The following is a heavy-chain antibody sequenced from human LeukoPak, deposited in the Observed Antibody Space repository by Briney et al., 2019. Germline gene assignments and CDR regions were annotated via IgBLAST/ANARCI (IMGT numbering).Heavy chain of an antibody. CDR3: ARGLRGATNAFDI. J-gene: IGHJ3*02. V-gene: IGHV3-11*01. D-gene: IGHD1-26*01. Sequence: GGSLRPSCAVSGFTFSDHYMSWIRQAPGKGLEWVSYISGSSSGIYSADSVRGRFTISRDNAKNSLYLQMKSLSAEDTAVYYCARGLRGATNAFDIWGQGTMVTVSS. CDR2: ISGSSSGI. CDR1: GFTFSDHY.